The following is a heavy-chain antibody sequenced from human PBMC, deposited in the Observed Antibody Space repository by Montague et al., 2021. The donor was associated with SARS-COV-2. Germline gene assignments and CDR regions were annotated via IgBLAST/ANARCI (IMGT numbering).Heavy chain of an antibody. D-gene: IGHD2-15*01. Sequence: SETLSLTCTVSGGSISNILFYWGWIRQPPGKGLEWIGNIYYGGSTYYTPSLKSRVTISVDTSKNQFSLNLISVTAADTATYYCARHVDPCGGSCRNWYFDLGGRGTLVTVSS. CDR1: GGSISNILFY. V-gene: IGHV4-39*01. CDR2: IYYGGST. J-gene: IGHJ2*01. CDR3: ARHVDPCGGSCRNWYFDL.